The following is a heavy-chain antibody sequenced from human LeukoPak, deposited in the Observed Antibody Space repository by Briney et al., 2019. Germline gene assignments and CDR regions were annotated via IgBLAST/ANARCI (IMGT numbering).Heavy chain of an antibody. CDR3: AREGGYNGVWSPGYFDF. CDR2: IKEDGSEK. Sequence: GGSLRLSCAASGFTFSGYPIHWVRQAPGKGLEWVANIKEDGSEKYYVDSVRGRFTISRDIAKNSLYLQMNSLRAEDTAVYYCAREGGYNGVWSPGYFDFWGQGTLVTVSS. V-gene: IGHV3-7*03. J-gene: IGHJ4*02. CDR1: GFTFSGYP. D-gene: IGHD6-19*01.